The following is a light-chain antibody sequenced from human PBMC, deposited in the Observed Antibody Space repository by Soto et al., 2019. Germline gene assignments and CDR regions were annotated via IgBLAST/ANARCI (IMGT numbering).Light chain of an antibody. CDR1: QSIASN. CDR2: GAS. V-gene: IGKV3-15*01. CDR3: QQYNTWPFT. J-gene: IGKJ4*01. Sequence: EIVMTQSPATLSVSPGERATLSCRASQSIASNLAWYQQKPGQAPRLLIYGASTKATGIPAKFSGSGSGTEFTLTISSLQSEDFAVYYCQQYNTWPFTFGGGTRLEIK.